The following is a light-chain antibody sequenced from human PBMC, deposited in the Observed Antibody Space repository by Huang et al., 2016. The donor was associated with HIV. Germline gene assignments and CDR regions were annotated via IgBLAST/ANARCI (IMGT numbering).Light chain of an antibody. V-gene: IGKV3-15*01. CDR2: GAS. J-gene: IGKJ1*01. Sequence: EIVMTQSPATLSVSPGERATLSCRASQSVSSNLAWYQQKPGQAPRLLIYGASTRATGIPARCSGSGSGTEFTLTISSLQSEDFAVYYCQQYNNGGGTFGQGTKVEIK. CDR1: QSVSSN. CDR3: QQYNNGGGT.